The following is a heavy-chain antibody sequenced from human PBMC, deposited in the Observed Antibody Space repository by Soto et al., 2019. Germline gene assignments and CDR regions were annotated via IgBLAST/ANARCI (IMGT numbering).Heavy chain of an antibody. Sequence: QVQLVESGGGVVQPGRSLRLSCAASGFTFSRHGMYWVRQAPGKGLEWVAVISYDGSKKFYGDSVKGRFTVSRDNSKNTLYLQMNSLRAEDTGFYYCAKDWSAPHVLYYLDNWGQGTLVTVSS. CDR2: ISYDGSKK. CDR1: GFTFSRHG. D-gene: IGHD3-16*01. CDR3: AKDWSAPHVLYYLDN. V-gene: IGHV3-30*18. J-gene: IGHJ4*02.